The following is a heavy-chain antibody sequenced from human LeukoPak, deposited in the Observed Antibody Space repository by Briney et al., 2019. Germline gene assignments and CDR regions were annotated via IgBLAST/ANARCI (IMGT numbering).Heavy chain of an antibody. CDR1: GGTFSSYA. Sequence: SVKVSCKASGGTFSSYAISWVRQAPGQGLEWMGGIIPIFGTANYAQKFQGRVTITTDESTSTAYMELSSLRSEDTAVYYCARERASSPYFDYWGQGTLVNVSS. CDR2: IIPIFGTA. CDR3: ARERASSPYFDY. V-gene: IGHV1-69*05. J-gene: IGHJ4*02. D-gene: IGHD6-6*01.